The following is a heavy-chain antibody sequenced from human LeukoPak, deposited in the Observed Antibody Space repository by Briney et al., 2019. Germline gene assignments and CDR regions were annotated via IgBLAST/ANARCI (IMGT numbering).Heavy chain of an antibody. CDR2: VFHSGST. CDR1: GDSISSRNW. D-gene: IGHD3-16*01. CDR3: AKDQGGAQFY. V-gene: IGHV4-4*02. J-gene: IGHJ4*02. Sequence: PSETLSLTCSVSGDSISSRNWWSWVRQPPGKGLEWIGEVFHSGSTTYNPSLRSRVSISVDKSKDQFSLKLTSVTAADTAVYYCAKDQGGAQFYWGQGTLVTVSS.